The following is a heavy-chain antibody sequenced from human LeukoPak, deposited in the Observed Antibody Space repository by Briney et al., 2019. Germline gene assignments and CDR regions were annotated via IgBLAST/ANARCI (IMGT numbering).Heavy chain of an antibody. CDR1: GFTFSSYA. V-gene: IGHV3-23*01. D-gene: IGHD6-13*01. CDR3: AKDIAAETTALDY. J-gene: IGHJ4*02. CDR2: ISGSGGST. Sequence: PGGSLRLSCAASGFTFSSYAMSWVRQAPGKGLEWVSAISGSGGSTYYADSVKGRFTISRDNSKNTLYLQMNSLRAEDTALYYCAKDIAAETTALDYWGQGTLVTVSS.